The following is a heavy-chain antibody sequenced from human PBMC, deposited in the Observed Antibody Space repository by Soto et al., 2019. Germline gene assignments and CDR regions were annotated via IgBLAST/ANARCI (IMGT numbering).Heavy chain of an antibody. V-gene: IGHV3-11*01. Sequence: PRRSCAASGFTFSSYAMSWIRQAPGKGLEWVSYISSSGSTIYYADSVKGRFTISRDNAKNSLYLQMNSLRAEDTAVYYCARDHGNYGMDVWGQGTTVTVSS. CDR3: ARDHGNYGMDV. CDR1: GFTFSSYA. CDR2: ISSSGSTI. D-gene: IGHD1-26*01. J-gene: IGHJ6*02.